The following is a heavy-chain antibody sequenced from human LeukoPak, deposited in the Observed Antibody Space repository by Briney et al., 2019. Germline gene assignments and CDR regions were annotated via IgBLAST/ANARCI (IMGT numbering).Heavy chain of an antibody. CDR2: IYYSGST. V-gene: IGHV4-59*01. CDR3: ARGIAARHDY. J-gene: IGHJ4*02. D-gene: IGHD6-6*01. Sequence: SETLSLTCTVSGGSISSYYWSWLRQPPGKGLEWIGYIYYSGSTNYNPSLKSRVTISVDTSKNQFSLKLSSVTAADTAVHYCARGIAARHDYWGQGTLVTVSS. CDR1: GGSISSYY.